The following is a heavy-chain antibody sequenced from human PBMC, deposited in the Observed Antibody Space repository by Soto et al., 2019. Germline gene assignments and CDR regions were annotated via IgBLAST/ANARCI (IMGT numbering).Heavy chain of an antibody. CDR3: AKVYGDYVRWDFVDY. V-gene: IGHV3-23*01. D-gene: IGHD4-17*01. Sequence: EVQLLESGGGLVQPGGSLRLSCAASGFTFSSYAMSWVRQAPGKGLEWVSAISGSGGSTYYADSVKGWFTISRDNSKNTLYLKMNSLRAEDTAVYYCAKVYGDYVRWDFVDYWGQGTLVTVSS. CDR1: GFTFSSYA. J-gene: IGHJ4*02. CDR2: ISGSGGST.